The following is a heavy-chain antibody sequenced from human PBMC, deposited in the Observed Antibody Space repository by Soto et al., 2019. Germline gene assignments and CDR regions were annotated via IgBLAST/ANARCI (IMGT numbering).Heavy chain of an antibody. J-gene: IGHJ4*02. CDR2: ISAHNGNP. V-gene: IGHV1-18*01. CDR1: GYAFTTYG. CDR3: ARGRYGDY. D-gene: IGHD1-1*01. Sequence: QVRLVQSGAEVKKPGASVKVSCKGSGYAFTTYGITWVRQAPGQGLEWMGWISAHNGNPNYAQKLQGRVTVTRDTSTSTAYMELRSLRSDDTAVYYCARGRYGDYWGQGALVTVSS.